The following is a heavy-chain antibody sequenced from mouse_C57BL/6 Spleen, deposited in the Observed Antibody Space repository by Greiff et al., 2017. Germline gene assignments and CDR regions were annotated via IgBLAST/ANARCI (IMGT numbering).Heavy chain of an antibody. V-gene: IGHV5-9*01. CDR1: GFTFSSYT. D-gene: IGHD5-5*01. CDR2: ISGGGGNT. CDR3: AWGLPFAY. J-gene: IGHJ2*01. Sequence: DVMLVESGGGLVKPGGSLKLSCAASGFTFSSYTMSWVRQTPEKRLEWVATISGGGGNTYYPDSVKGRFTISRDNATNTLYMQMSSLRSEDTALYYCAWGLPFAYWGQGTTLTVSA.